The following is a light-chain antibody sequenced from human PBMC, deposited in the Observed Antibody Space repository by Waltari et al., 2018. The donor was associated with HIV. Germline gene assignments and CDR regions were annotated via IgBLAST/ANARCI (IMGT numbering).Light chain of an antibody. J-gene: IGKJ2*01. V-gene: IGKV3-20*01. Sequence: PGERATLSCRASQSVSSSYLAWYQQKPGQAPRLLIYGASSRATGIPDRFSGSGSGTDFTLTISRLEPEDFAVYYCQQYGSSPLYTFGQGTKLEIK. CDR1: QSVSSSY. CDR3: QQYGSSPLYT. CDR2: GAS.